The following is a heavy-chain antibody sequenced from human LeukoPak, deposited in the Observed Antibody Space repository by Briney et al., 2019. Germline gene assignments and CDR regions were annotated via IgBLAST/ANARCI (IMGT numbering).Heavy chain of an antibody. CDR2: IYPGDSET. Sequence: AGESLKISCKGSGYSFPNYWIGWVRQMPGKGLEWMAIIYPGDSETRYSPSFQGQVTISADMSISTAYLQWSSLKASDTAVYYCARPGGSGSYYYFYGINAWGQGTTVTVSS. J-gene: IGHJ6*02. V-gene: IGHV5-51*01. CDR3: ARPGGSGSYYYFYGINA. D-gene: IGHD3-10*01. CDR1: GYSFPNYW.